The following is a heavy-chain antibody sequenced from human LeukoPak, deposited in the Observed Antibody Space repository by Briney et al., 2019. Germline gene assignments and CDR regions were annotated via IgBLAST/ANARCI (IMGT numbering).Heavy chain of an antibody. Sequence: GGSLRLSCAASRFTFSSYTMNWVRQAPGKGLEWVSSISSSSSYIYYADSVQGRFTISRDNAKNSLYLQMNSLRADDTALYYCARGGYYDNSGASDYWGQGTLVSVSS. J-gene: IGHJ4*02. CDR3: ARGGYYDNSGASDY. D-gene: IGHD3-22*01. CDR2: ISSSSSYI. CDR1: RFTFSSYT. V-gene: IGHV3-21*04.